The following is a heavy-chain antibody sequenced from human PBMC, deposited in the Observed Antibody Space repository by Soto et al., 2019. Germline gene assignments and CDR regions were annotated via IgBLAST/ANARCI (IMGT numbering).Heavy chain of an antibody. CDR2: ISSSSSYI. V-gene: IGHV3-21*01. CDR3: ARDRYDSSGWYDY. J-gene: IGHJ4*02. Sequence: GGSLRLSCAASGFTFSSYSMNWVRQAPGKGLEWVSSISSSSSYIYYADSVKGRFNISRDDAKNSLYLQMNSLRAEDTAVYYCARDRYDSSGWYDYWGQGTLVTVSS. CDR1: GFTFSSYS. D-gene: IGHD6-19*01.